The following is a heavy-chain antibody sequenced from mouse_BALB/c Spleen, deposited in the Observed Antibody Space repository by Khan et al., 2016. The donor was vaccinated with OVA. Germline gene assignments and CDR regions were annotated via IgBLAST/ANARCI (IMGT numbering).Heavy chain of an antibody. CDR2: ISSTGST. D-gene: IGHD2-14*01. J-gene: IGHJ4*01. CDR3: ARSLYYSYGYALDC. CDR1: GYAITSDYA. V-gene: IGHV3-2*02. Sequence: VQLKESGPGLVKPSQSLSLTCTVTGYAITSDYAWNWIRQFPGNKLEWMGYISSTGSTSYNPSLNSRISITRDTSKNQFFLQLKSVTTEDTATYYCARSLYYSYGYALDCWGRGTSVTVSS.